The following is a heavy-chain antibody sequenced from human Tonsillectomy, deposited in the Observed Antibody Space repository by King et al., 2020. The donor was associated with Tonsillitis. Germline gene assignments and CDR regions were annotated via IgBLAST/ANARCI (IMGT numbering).Heavy chain of an antibody. Sequence: VQLVESGGGLVKPGGSLRLSCAASGFTFSSYSMNWVRQAPGKGLEWVSSISSISNYIYYADSVKGRFTISRDKAKNSLYLQMNSLRAEDTAVYYCARDEGAAAGNGDFDYWGQGTLVTVSS. CDR1: GFTFSSYS. V-gene: IGHV3-21*03. CDR3: ARDEGAAAGNGDFDY. D-gene: IGHD6-13*01. J-gene: IGHJ4*02. CDR2: ISSISNYI.